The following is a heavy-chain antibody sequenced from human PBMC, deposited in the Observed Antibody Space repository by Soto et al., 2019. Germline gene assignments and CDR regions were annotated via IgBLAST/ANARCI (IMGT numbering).Heavy chain of an antibody. D-gene: IGHD6-13*01. Sequence: PSETLSLTCTVSGGSISSSSYYWGWIRQPPGKGLEWIGSIYYSGSTYYNPSLKSRVTISVDTSKNQFSLKLSSVTAADTAVYYCARPGSSSWSGDWFDPWGQGTLVTISS. CDR2: IYYSGST. V-gene: IGHV4-39*01. CDR3: ARPGSSSWSGDWFDP. J-gene: IGHJ5*02. CDR1: GGSISSSSYY.